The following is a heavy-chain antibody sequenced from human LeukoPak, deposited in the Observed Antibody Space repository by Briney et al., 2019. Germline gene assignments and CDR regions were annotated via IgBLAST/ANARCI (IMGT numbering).Heavy chain of an antibody. Sequence: SQTLSLTCAISGDSLSSNSAAWHWIRQSPSRGLEWLGRTYYRSDWYHDYAVAVKGRISIYPDTSKNQFSLHLNSVTPEDTAVYYCVTRYYDSWGQGTLVIVSS. V-gene: IGHV6-1*01. CDR1: GDSLSSNSAA. CDR2: TYYRSDWYH. J-gene: IGHJ4*02. CDR3: VTRYYDS.